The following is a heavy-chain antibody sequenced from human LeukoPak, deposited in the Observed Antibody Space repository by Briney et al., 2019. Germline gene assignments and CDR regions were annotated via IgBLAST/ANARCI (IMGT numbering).Heavy chain of an antibody. V-gene: IGHV4-59*01. CDR2: IYNSGST. J-gene: IGHJ3*02. D-gene: IGHD5/OR15-5a*01. Sequence: SETLSLTCTVSGVSIRSYYWSWIRQPPGKGLEWIGYIYNSGSTNLNPSLKSRVTRFVDTSRNHFSLELSSVAGADTGLYYCVGEGVSCAFVIWGQGTMVTVSS. CDR3: VGEGVSCAFVI. CDR1: GVSIRSYY.